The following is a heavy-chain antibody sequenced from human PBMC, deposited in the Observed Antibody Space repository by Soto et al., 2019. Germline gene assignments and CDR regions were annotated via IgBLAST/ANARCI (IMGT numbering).Heavy chain of an antibody. CDR3: ARGASSWYEWFDP. D-gene: IGHD6-13*01. Sequence: SETLSLTCAVYGGSFSGYYWSWIRQPPGKGLEWIGEINHSGSTNYNPSLKSRVTISVDTSKNQFSLKLSSVTAADTAVYYCARGASSWYEWFDPWGQGTLVTVSS. CDR2: INHSGST. V-gene: IGHV4-34*01. CDR1: GGSFSGYY. J-gene: IGHJ5*02.